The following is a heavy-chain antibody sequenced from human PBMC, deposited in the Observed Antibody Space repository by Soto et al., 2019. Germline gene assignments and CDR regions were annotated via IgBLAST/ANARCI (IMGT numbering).Heavy chain of an antibody. Sequence: PSVTLSLTCAVSGGSISSSNWWSWVRQPPGKGLEWIGEIYHSGSTNYNPSLKSRVTISVDKSKNQFSLKLSSVTAADTAVYYCARQNFWSGYYYYGMDVWGQGTTVTVSS. CDR3: ARQNFWSGYYYYGMDV. CDR2: IYHSGST. CDR1: GGSISSSNW. D-gene: IGHD3-3*01. V-gene: IGHV4-4*02. J-gene: IGHJ6*02.